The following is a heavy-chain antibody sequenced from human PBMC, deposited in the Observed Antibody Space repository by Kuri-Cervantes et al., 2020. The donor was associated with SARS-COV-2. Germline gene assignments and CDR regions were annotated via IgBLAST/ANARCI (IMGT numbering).Heavy chain of an antibody. CDR3: ARDPIAAAGTRLYYYYGMDV. V-gene: IGHV4-61*02. D-gene: IGHD6-13*01. CDR1: GGSIRSGTHY. J-gene: IGHJ6*02. CDR2: IDNSGST. Sequence: SETLSLTCTVSGGSIRSGTHYWSWIRQPAGKGLEWIGRIDNSGSTNYNPSLKSRLTMSVDTSKNQFSLKLSSVTAADTAVYYCARDPIAAAGTRLYYYYGMDVWGQGTTVTVSS.